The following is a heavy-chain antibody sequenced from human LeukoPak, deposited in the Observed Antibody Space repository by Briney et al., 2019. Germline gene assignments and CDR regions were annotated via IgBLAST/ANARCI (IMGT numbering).Heavy chain of an antibody. Sequence: GGSLRLSCAASGSTFRSYDMHWVRQATGKGLEWVSGIGTAGEIYYPGSVKGRFTISRENAKNSLYLQMNSLRAGDTAVYYCARAAYSSTWYSRYFDLWGRGTLVTVSS. V-gene: IGHV3-13*01. CDR2: IGTAGEI. J-gene: IGHJ2*01. CDR3: ARAAYSSTWYSRYFDL. CDR1: GSTFRSYD. D-gene: IGHD6-13*01.